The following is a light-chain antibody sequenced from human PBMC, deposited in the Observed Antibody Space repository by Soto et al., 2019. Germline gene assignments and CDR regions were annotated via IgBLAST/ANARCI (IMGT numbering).Light chain of an antibody. CDR1: QRFTKW. Sequence: DIQMTQSPSTLSASVGDRVTITCRASQRFTKWLAWYQQKPGGAPQLLIYAASSFEAGVPARYSGSGSGTEFNLTISSLQPDDSAAYYCQQYNSYSMYSFGQGTKLEI. J-gene: IGKJ2*03. CDR2: AAS. CDR3: QQYNSYSMYS. V-gene: IGKV1-5*03.